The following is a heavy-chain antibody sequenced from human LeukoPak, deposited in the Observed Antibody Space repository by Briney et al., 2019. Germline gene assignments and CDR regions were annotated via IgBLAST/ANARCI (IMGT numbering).Heavy chain of an antibody. CDR2: IREERGQE. V-gene: IGHV3-7*03. J-gene: IGHJ5*02. Sequence: GGSLRLSCVASGLTVSNHWMSWVRQAPGKGLEWVANIREERGQEYYVDSVKGRFTISKNSAKNSLYLQMNTLRVEDTALYYCASLDTAKQPLANHWGQGTLVTVSS. D-gene: IGHD5-18*01. CDR1: GLTVSNHW. CDR3: ASLDTAKQPLANH.